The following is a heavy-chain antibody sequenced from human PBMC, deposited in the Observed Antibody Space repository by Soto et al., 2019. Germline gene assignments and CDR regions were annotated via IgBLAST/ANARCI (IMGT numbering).Heavy chain of an antibody. V-gene: IGHV3-30*18. CDR1: GFTFSSYG. CDR2: ISYDGSDK. Sequence: QVQLVESGGGVVQPGRSLRVSCAASGFTFSSYGMNWVRQAPGKGLEWVAIISYDGSDKYYADSVKGRFTISRDNSKNTLYLQMNSLRSEDTAVYYCAKNPESYAWGLEGYCDYWGQGTQVTVSS. D-gene: IGHD3-16*01. CDR3: AKNPESYAWGLEGYCDY. J-gene: IGHJ4*02.